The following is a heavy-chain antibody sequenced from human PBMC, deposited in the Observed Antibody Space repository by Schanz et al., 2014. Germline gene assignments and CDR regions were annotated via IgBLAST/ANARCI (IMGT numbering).Heavy chain of an antibody. D-gene: IGHD2-8*02. V-gene: IGHV4-4*02. CDR2: IYHSGNT. CDR3: ARDSLRGATGGYCMDV. Sequence: QVQLQESGPGLVKPSGTLSLTCGVSGDSISTSNWWSWVRQPPGKGLEWIGEIYHSGNTNYNASLKSRVTISVDKSKNQFSLKVRSVTAADTAVYYCARDSLRGATGGYCMDVWGQGTTVTVSS. J-gene: IGHJ6*02. CDR1: GDSISTSNW.